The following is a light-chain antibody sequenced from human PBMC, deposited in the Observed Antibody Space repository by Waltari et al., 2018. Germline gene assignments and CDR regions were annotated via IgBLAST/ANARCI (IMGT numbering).Light chain of an antibody. Sequence: QSALTQPASVSGTPGQSITISCTGANSAVGNYNLVSWYQHHPGEAPKLMICEVIKRPSGVSNRFSGSKSGNTASLTISGLQAEDEADYYCCSYAGSGTYVFGTGTKVTVL. CDR2: EVI. V-gene: IGLV2-23*02. CDR3: CSYAGSGTYV. J-gene: IGLJ1*01. CDR1: NSAVGNYNL.